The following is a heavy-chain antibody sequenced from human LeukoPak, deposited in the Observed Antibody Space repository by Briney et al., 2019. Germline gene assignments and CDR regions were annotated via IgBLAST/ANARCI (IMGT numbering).Heavy chain of an antibody. Sequence: GGSLRLSCAASGFTFSSYAMSWVRQAPGKGLEWVSAISGSGGSTYYADSVKGRFTISRDNSKNTLYLQMNSLRAEDTAVYYCAKGLAFGLYYYYGIDVWGQGTTVTVSS. CDR1: GFTFSSYA. J-gene: IGHJ6*02. CDR3: AKGLAFGLYYYYGIDV. CDR2: ISGSGGST. D-gene: IGHD3-3*01. V-gene: IGHV3-23*01.